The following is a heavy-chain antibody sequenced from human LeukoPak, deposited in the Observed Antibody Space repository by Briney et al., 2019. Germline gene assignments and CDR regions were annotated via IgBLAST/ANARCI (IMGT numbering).Heavy chain of an antibody. CDR3: ARESQNYDFWSGYLYYYYGMDV. J-gene: IGHJ6*02. D-gene: IGHD3-3*01. CDR1: GFTFSSYA. V-gene: IGHV3-30*04. CDR2: ISYDGSNK. Sequence: GGSLRLSCAASGFTFSSYAMHWVRQAPGKGLEWVAVISYDGSNKYYADSVKGRFTISRDNSKNTLYLQMNSLRAEDTAVYYCARESQNYDFWSGYLYYYYGMDVWGQGTTVTVSS.